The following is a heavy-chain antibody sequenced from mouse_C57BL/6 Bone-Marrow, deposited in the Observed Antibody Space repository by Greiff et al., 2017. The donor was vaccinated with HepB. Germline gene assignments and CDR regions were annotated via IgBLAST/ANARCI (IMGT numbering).Heavy chain of an antibody. CDR3: ARGLRRYYYAMDY. J-gene: IGHJ4*01. V-gene: IGHV1-52*01. D-gene: IGHD2-4*01. CDR1: GYTFTSYW. CDR2: IDPSDSET. Sequence: QVQLQQPGAELVRPGSSVKLSCKASGYTFTSYWMHWVKQRPIQGLEWIGNIDPSDSETHYNQKFKDKATLTVDKSSITAYMQLSSLTSEDSAVYYCARGLRRYYYAMDYWGQGTSVTVSS.